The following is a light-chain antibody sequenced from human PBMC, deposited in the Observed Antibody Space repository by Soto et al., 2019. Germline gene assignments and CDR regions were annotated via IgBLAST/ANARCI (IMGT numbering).Light chain of an antibody. CDR2: GAS. Sequence: DIVLTQSPGTLSLSPGERATLSCSASQSVTSSYLAWYQQNPGQAPRLLIYGASSRSTGISDRFSGSGSGTDFTLTISRLEPQDFAMYYCHQYGSSPLTFGGGTKVEIK. J-gene: IGKJ4*01. CDR3: HQYGSSPLT. V-gene: IGKV3-20*01. CDR1: QSVTSSY.